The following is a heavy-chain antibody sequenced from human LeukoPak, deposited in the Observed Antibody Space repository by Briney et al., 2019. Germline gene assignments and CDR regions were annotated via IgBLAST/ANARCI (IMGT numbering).Heavy chain of an antibody. CDR3: AREGMDV. CDR2: IYYSGST. CDR1: GRPISRVGYY. J-gene: IGHJ6*04. Sequence: PSQTLSLTCTVSGRPISRVGYYWSWIRQHPGKGLEWIGYIYYSGSTYYNPSLKSRVTISVDTSKNQFSLKLSSVTAADTAVYYCAREGMDVWGKGTTVTASS. V-gene: IGHV4-31*03.